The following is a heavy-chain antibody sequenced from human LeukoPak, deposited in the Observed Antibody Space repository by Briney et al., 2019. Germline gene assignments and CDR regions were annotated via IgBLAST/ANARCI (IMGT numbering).Heavy chain of an antibody. CDR3: ARSLIQTMGAFDI. Sequence: GGSLRLSCAASGFTFSSYAMHWVRQAPGKGLEWVAVISYDGSNKYYADSVKGRFTISRDNAKNSLYLQMNSLRAEDTAVYYCARSLIQTMGAFDIWGQGTMVTVSS. V-gene: IGHV3-30*04. D-gene: IGHD5-18*01. J-gene: IGHJ3*02. CDR1: GFTFSSYA. CDR2: ISYDGSNK.